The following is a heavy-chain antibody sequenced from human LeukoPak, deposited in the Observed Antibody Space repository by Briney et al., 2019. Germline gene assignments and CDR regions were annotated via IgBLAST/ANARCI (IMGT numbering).Heavy chain of an antibody. D-gene: IGHD5-12*01. CDR2: ISSSGSYI. Sequence: GGSLRLSCAASGFTFSSYSINWVRQAPGKGLEWVSYISSSGSYIYHADSVKARFTISRDNAKNSLSLQMNSLRAEDTAVYYCVRDGGVSGYDLLDYWGQGTLVTVSS. V-gene: IGHV3-21*01. J-gene: IGHJ4*02. CDR3: VRDGGVSGYDLLDY. CDR1: GFTFSSYS.